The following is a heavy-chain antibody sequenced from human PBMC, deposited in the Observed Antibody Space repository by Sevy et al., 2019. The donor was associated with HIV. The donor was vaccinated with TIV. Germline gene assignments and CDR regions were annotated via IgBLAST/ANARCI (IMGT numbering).Heavy chain of an antibody. CDR1: GGSFNNYY. D-gene: IGHD6-13*01. Sequence: SETLSLTCTVSGGSFNNYYWSWIRQPPGKGLQWIGYIYYSGSTNYNPSIKSRVTMSLDTSKNQFSLKLSSVTAVDTAIYYCARESIATVGDFDYWGQGTLVTVSS. V-gene: IGHV4-59*01. CDR3: ARESIATVGDFDY. J-gene: IGHJ4*02. CDR2: IYYSGST.